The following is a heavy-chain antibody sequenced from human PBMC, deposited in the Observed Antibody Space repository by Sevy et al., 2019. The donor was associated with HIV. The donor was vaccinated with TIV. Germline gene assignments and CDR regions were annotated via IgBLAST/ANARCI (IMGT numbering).Heavy chain of an antibody. D-gene: IGHD1-26*01. CDR2: INPSDGNR. CDR3: ARDVTGNYYVDY. Sequence: ASVKVSCKTSGYTFTDYGIGWVRQAPGQGLEWVSWINPSDGNRNYAQRLQGRVTMTKDTSTSTAYMELWSLGSDDTAIYYCARDVTGNYYVDYWGQGTLVTVSS. V-gene: IGHV1-18*01. CDR1: GYTFTDYG. J-gene: IGHJ4*02.